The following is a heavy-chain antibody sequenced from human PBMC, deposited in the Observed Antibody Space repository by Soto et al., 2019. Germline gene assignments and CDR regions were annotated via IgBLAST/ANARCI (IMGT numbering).Heavy chain of an antibody. D-gene: IGHD2-15*01. CDR1: GFTFSNAW. CDR3: AKDYRGYCSGGSCPQGDY. V-gene: IGHV3-23*01. Sequence: GGSLRLSCAASGFTFSNAWINWVRQAPGKGLEWVSAISGSGGSTYYADSVKGRFTISRDNSKNTLYLQMNSLRAEDTAVYYCAKDYRGYCSGGSCPQGDYWGQGTLVTV. J-gene: IGHJ4*02. CDR2: ISGSGGST.